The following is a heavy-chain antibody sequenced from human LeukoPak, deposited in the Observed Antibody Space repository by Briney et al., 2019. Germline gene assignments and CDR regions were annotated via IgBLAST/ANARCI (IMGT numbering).Heavy chain of an antibody. Sequence: PGGSLRLSCAASGFTFSSYSMNWVRQAPGKGLEWVSSISSSSSYIYYADSVKGRFTISRDNAKNSLYLQMNSLRAEDTAVYYCARGGSGWSYYFDYWGQGTLVTVSS. D-gene: IGHD6-19*01. CDR1: GFTFSSYS. J-gene: IGHJ4*02. V-gene: IGHV3-21*01. CDR2: ISSSSSYI. CDR3: ARGGSGWSYYFDY.